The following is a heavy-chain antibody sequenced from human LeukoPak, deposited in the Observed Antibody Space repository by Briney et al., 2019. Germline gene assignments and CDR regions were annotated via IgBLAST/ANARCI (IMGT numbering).Heavy chain of an antibody. D-gene: IGHD7-27*01. J-gene: IGHJ5*02. V-gene: IGHV3-30*02. CDR3: AKDGNWASVS. Sequence: GGSLRLSCVVSGFTFSVHWVRQVPGKGLEWLTFIRHDGTDQHYADSVRGRFTISTDNSKNTVYLQMNSLRNEDTALYYVAKDGNWASVSWGQGTLVTVSS. CDR1: GFTFS. CDR2: IRHDGTDQ.